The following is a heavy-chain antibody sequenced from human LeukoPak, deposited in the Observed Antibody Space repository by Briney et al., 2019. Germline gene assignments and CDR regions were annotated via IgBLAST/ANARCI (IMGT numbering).Heavy chain of an antibody. V-gene: IGHV4-59*08. CDR3: ARRRTEVLDY. Sequence: SETLSLTCTVSGGSISRYYWSWIRQPPGKGLEWIGYIYYSGSTNYNPSLKSRVTISVDTSKNQFSLKLSSVTAADTAVYYCARRRTEVLDYWGQGTLVTVSS. CDR1: GGSISRYY. J-gene: IGHJ4*02. D-gene: IGHD3/OR15-3a*01. CDR2: IYYSGST.